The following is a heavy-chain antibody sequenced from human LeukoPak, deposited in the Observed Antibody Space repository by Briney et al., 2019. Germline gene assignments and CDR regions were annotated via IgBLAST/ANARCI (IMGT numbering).Heavy chain of an antibody. CDR1: GGSISSGDYY. Sequence: PSETLSLTCTVSGGSISSGDYYWSWIRQPPGKGLEWIGHIYYSGSTYYNPSLKSRVTISVDTSKNQFSLKLSSVTAADTAVYYCARERVVGATPVDYWGQGTLVTVSS. V-gene: IGHV4-30-4*08. J-gene: IGHJ4*02. CDR3: ARERVVGATPVDY. D-gene: IGHD1-26*01. CDR2: IYYSGST.